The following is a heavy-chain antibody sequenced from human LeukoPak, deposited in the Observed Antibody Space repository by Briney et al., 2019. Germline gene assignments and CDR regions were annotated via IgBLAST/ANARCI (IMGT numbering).Heavy chain of an antibody. CDR1: GFTFSRHW. CDR3: ARDPVHSSGWFAVSYYYMDV. Sequence: GGSLRLSCAASGFTFSRHWMSWVRQAPGKELEWVANVKQDGSEEFYVDSVKGRFTISRDNAKNSLYLQMNSLRAEDTAVYYCARDPVHSSGWFAVSYYYMDVWGKGTTVTVSS. CDR2: VKQDGSEE. D-gene: IGHD6-19*01. J-gene: IGHJ6*03. V-gene: IGHV3-7*01.